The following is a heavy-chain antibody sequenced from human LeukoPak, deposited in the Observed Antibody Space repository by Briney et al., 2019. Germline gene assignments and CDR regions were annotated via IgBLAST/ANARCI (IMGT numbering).Heavy chain of an antibody. CDR2: ISLNGGAT. CDR1: GFTFEDYG. J-gene: IGHJ4*02. D-gene: IGHD3-3*01. V-gene: IGHV3-20*04. Sequence: GGSLRLSCAASGFTFEDYGMTWVRQAPGKGLEWVAGISLNGGATGYADSVKGRFTISRDNAKNFLYLQMNSLRAEDTALYYCVQSITMFIGWGQGTRVTVSS. CDR3: VQSITMFIG.